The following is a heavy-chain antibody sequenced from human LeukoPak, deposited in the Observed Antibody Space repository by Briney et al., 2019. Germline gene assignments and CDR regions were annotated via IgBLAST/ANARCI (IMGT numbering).Heavy chain of an antibody. V-gene: IGHV1-8*01. J-gene: IGHJ4*02. D-gene: IGHD5-18*01. CDR1: GYTFTSYD. Sequence: GASVKVSCKASGYTFTSYDINWVRQATGQGLEWMGWMNPNSGNTGYAQKFQGRVTITRNTSISTAYMELSSLRSEDPAVYYCARGRNIRIQLWKPGDYWGQGTLVTVSS. CDR3: ARGRNIRIQLWKPGDY. CDR2: MNPNSGNT.